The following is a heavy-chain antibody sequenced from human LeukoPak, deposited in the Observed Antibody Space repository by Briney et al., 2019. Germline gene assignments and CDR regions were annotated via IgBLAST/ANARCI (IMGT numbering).Heavy chain of an antibody. CDR3: ARVNGVRYYYYYYGMDV. CDR2: IYTSGST. CDR1: GGSISSGSYY. Sequence: SETLSLTCTVSGGSISSGSYYWSWIRQPAGKGLEWIGRIYTSGSTNYNPSLKSRVTISVDTSKNQFSLKLSSVTAADTAVYYCARVNGVRYYYYYYGMDVWGQGTTVTVSS. D-gene: IGHD4-17*01. J-gene: IGHJ6*02. V-gene: IGHV4-61*02.